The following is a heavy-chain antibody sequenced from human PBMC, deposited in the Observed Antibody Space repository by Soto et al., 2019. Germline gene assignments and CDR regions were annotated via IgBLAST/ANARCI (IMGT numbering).Heavy chain of an antibody. V-gene: IGHV4-34*01. J-gene: IGHJ5*02. CDR2: INQSGST. CDR1: GGSFSGYY. CDR3: ARGRLLWFGELIRALVP. Sequence: QVQLQQWGAGLLKPSETLSLTCAVYGGSFSGYYWSWIRQPPGKGLEWIGEINQSGSTNYNPSLKRRVTISVDTSKNQFALKLSSVTAADTAVYYCARGRLLWFGELIRALVPWGQGTLVTVSS. D-gene: IGHD3-10*01.